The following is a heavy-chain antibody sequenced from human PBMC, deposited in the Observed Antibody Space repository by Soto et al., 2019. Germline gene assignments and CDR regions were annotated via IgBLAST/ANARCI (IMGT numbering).Heavy chain of an antibody. CDR2: INPNSGGT. CDR3: AREHYEWELLHYFDY. CDR1: GYTFTGYY. Sequence: ASVKVSCKASGYTFTGYYMHWVRQAPGQGLEWMGWINPNSGGTNYAQKFQGWVTMTRDTSISTAYMELSRLRSDDTAVYYCAREHYEWELLHYFDYWGQGTLVTVSS. V-gene: IGHV1-2*04. J-gene: IGHJ4*02. D-gene: IGHD1-26*01.